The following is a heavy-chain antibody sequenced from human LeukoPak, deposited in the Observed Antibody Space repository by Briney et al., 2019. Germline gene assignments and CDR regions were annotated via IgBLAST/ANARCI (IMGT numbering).Heavy chain of an antibody. CDR1: GYTFTSYH. D-gene: IGHD2-2*01. J-gene: IGHJ5*02. V-gene: IGHV1-46*01. Sequence: ASVKVSCKASGYTFTSYHMHWVRQAPGQGLEWMGIINPSGGSTSYAQKFQGRVTMTRDTSTSTVYMELSSLRSEDTAVYYCARDPPYCSSTSCYPQNWFDPWGQGTLVTVSS. CDR3: ARDPPYCSSTSCYPQNWFDP. CDR2: INPSGGST.